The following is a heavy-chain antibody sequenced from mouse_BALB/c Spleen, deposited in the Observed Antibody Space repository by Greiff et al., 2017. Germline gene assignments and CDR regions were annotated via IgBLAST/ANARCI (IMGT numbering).Heavy chain of an antibody. CDR3: ARHSPGNSWFAY. CDR1: GFTFSSYG. Sequence: EVKLVESGGGLVKPGGSLKLSCAASGFTFSSYGMSWVRQTPDKRLEWVATISSGGSYTYYPDSVKGRFTISRDNAKNTLYLQMSSLKSEDTAMYYCARHSPGNSWFAYWGQGTLVTVSA. J-gene: IGHJ3*01. V-gene: IGHV5-6*03. D-gene: IGHD2-1*01. CDR2: ISSGGSYT.